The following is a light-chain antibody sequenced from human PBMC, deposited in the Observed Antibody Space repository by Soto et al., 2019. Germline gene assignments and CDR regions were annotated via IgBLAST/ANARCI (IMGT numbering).Light chain of an antibody. CDR3: GTWDSSLSAVV. J-gene: IGLJ2*01. V-gene: IGLV1-51*01. CDR1: SSNIGNNY. CDR2: DNN. Sequence: QSVLTQPPSVSAAPGQKVTISCSGSSSNIGNNYVSWYQQLPGTAPKLLIYDNNKRPSGIPDRFSGSKSGTSATLGITGLQTGEEAEYYCGTWDSSLSAVVFGGGTKLTVL.